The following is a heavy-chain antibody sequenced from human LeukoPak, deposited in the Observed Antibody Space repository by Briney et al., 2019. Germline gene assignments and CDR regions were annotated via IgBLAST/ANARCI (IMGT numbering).Heavy chain of an antibody. CDR2: INHSGST. V-gene: IGHV4-34*01. CDR1: VGSFSGYY. Sequence: PSETLSLTCAVYVGSFSGYYWSWLRQPPGKGLEWIGEINHSGSTNYNPSLKSRVTISVDTSKNQFSLKLSSVTAADTAVYYCARDDDYSNLIDYWGQGTLVTASS. CDR3: ARDDDYSNLIDY. D-gene: IGHD4-11*01. J-gene: IGHJ4*02.